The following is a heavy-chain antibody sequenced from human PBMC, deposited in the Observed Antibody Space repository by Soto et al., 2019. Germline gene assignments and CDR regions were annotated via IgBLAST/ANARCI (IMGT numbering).Heavy chain of an antibody. V-gene: IGHV1-18*01. CDR2: ISAYNGKT. CDR3: AREGPYSSSWYVNYYYYGMDG. J-gene: IGHJ6*02. Sequence: ASVKVSCKASGYTFINYGINWVRQAPGQGLEWMGGISAYNGKTNNPQKFQGRVTMTADESTSTAYRELSSLRSEDTAVYYCAREGPYSSSWYVNYYYYGMDGWGQGTTVTVSS. CDR1: GYTFINYG. D-gene: IGHD6-13*01.